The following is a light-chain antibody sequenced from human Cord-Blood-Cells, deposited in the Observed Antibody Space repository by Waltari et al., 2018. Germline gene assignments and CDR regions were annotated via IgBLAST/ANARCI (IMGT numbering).Light chain of an antibody. J-gene: IGKJ4*01. CDR1: QSISSW. CDR2: DAS. Sequence: DIQMTQSPSTLSASVGDRVTITCRASQSISSWLAWDQQKPGKAPKLLIYDASSLESGVPSRFSSSGSGTEFTLTISSLQPDDFATYYCQHRAFGGGTKVESK. CDR3: QHRA. V-gene: IGKV1-5*01.